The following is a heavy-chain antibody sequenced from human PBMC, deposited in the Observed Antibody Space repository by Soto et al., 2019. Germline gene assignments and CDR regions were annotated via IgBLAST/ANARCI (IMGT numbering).Heavy chain of an antibody. CDR1: GFIFRDYA. CDR2: ISAGGSFQ. D-gene: IGHD6-13*01. Sequence: TVGSLRLSCAASGFIFRDYAMHWVRQAPGKGLEWVAVISAGGSFQYYADSVKGRFTISRDSSKDTLFLQMSGLRIEDTAVYYCARDLVRGAPDYLDFWGQGTLVTVSS. CDR3: ARDLVRGAPDYLDF. J-gene: IGHJ4*02. V-gene: IGHV3-30*04.